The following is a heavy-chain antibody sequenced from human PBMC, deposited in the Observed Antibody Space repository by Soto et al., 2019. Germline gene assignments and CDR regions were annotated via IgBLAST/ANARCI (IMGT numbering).Heavy chain of an antibody. CDR2: IYYTGRT. J-gene: IGHJ6*02. Sequence: SETLSLTCTVSDGSISTTTYYWGWVRQPPGKGLEWIGNIYYTGRTYYNPSLKSRVTISVDTSNNQFSLRLNSVPAADTAVCNFERLAGYFRNNGWHGSYPMDVWGQGTTVTVSS. V-gene: IGHV4-39*01. CDR1: DGSISTTTYY. D-gene: IGHD1-26*01. CDR3: ERLAGYFRNNGWHGSYPMDV.